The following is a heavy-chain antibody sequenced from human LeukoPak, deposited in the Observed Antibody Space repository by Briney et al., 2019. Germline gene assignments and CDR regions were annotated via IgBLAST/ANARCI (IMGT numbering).Heavy chain of an antibody. J-gene: IGHJ4*02. CDR3: ARSYSGFGYALHDY. Sequence: ASVKVSCKSSGYTFTDYYMHWVRQAPGQGLEWMGWINPNSGGTNYAQKFQGRVTMTRDTSISTAYMELSSLRSDDTAMYYCARSYSGFGYALHDYWGQGTLVTVSS. CDR2: INPNSGGT. D-gene: IGHD1-26*01. V-gene: IGHV1-2*02. CDR1: GYTFTDYY.